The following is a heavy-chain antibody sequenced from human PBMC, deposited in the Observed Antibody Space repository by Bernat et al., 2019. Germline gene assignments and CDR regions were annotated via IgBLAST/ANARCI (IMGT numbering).Heavy chain of an antibody. J-gene: IGHJ4*02. D-gene: IGHD1-1*01. CDR1: GFSLSRYW. V-gene: IGHV3-7*03. CDR3: ARAWRETGTRTPPIDF. Sequence: EVQLVESGGGLVQPGGSLRLSCAASGFSLSRYWMSWVRQAPGEGLEWVANIKQDGSAKYYVASVTDRFTISRDNVKNSLYLQMNSLRVEDTAVYYCARAWRETGTRTPPIDFWGQGTLVTVSS. CDR2: IKQDGSAK.